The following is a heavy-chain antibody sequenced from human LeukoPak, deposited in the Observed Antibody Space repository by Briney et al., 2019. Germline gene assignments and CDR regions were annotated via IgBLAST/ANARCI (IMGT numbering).Heavy chain of an antibody. V-gene: IGHV1-24*01. Sequence: ASVKVSCKVSGYTLTELSMHWVRQAPGKGLEWMGGFDPEDGETIYAQKFQGRVTMTEDTSTDTAYMELSSLRSEDTAVYYCATANPYEYYFDYWGQGTLVTVSS. CDR1: GYTLTELS. CDR3: ATANPYEYYFDY. CDR2: FDPEDGET. D-gene: IGHD5-12*01. J-gene: IGHJ4*02.